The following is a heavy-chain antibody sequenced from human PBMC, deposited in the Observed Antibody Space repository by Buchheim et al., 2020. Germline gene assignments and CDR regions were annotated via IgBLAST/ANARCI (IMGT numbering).Heavy chain of an antibody. CDR3: AKGGYYYDSSGYYHRNWFDP. CDR1: GFTFSSYA. J-gene: IGHJ5*02. D-gene: IGHD3-22*01. CDR2: ISGSGGST. V-gene: IGHV3-23*01. Sequence: EVQLLESGGGLVQPGGSLRLSCAASGFTFSSYAMSWVRQAPGKGLEWVSAISGSGGSTYYADSVKGRFTISRDNSKNTLYLQMNSLRAEDTAVYYCAKGGYYYDSSGYYHRNWFDPWVQGTL.